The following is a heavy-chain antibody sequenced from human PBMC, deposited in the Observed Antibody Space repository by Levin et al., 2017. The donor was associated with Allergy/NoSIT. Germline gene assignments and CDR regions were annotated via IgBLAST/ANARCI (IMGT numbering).Heavy chain of an antibody. Sequence: GESLKISCAASGFTFSSYAMHWVRQAPGKGLEWVAVISYDGSNKYYADSVKGRFTISRDNSKNTLYLQMNSLRAEDTAVYYCARQQLVLGYFDYWGQGTLVTVSS. V-gene: IGHV3-30-3*01. D-gene: IGHD6-13*01. J-gene: IGHJ4*02. CDR1: GFTFSSYA. CDR2: ISYDGSNK. CDR3: ARQQLVLGYFDY.